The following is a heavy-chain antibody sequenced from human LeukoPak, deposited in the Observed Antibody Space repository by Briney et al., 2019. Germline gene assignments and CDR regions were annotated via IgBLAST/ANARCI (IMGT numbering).Heavy chain of an antibody. CDR3: ARDLTN. J-gene: IGHJ4*02. CDR2: IHYSGST. CDR1: GGSISSGGYY. D-gene: IGHD3-9*01. V-gene: IGHV4-31*03. Sequence: SETLSLTCTVSGGSISSGGYYWRWVRQHPGKGLEWIGYIHYSGSTYYNPSLKSRVTISVDTSETQFSLKLSSVTAADTAVYYCARDLTNWGRGTLVTVSS.